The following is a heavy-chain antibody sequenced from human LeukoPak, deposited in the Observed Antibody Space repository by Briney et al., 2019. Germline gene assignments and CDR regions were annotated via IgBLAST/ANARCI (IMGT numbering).Heavy chain of an antibody. CDR1: GFTFSSYG. D-gene: IGHD3/OR15-3a*01. CDR2: IRYDGSNK. CDR3: AKDVSIFGPYWYFDL. V-gene: IGHV3-30*02. Sequence: GGSLRLSCAASGFTFSSYGIHWVRQAPGKGLEWVAFIRYDGSNKYYADSVKGRFTISRDNSQNTLYLQMNSLRAEDTAVYYCAKDVSIFGPYWYFDLWGRGTLVTVSS. J-gene: IGHJ2*01.